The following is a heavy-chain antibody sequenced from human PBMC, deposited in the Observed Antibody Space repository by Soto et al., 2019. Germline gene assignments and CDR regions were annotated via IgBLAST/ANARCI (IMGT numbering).Heavy chain of an antibody. V-gene: IGHV3-23*01. CDR3: AKTGDSLYDSSGLKFRYYFDD. CDR1: GFTFSSYA. J-gene: IGHJ4*02. Sequence: PGGSLRLSCAASGFTFSSYAMSWVRQAPGKGLEWVSAISGSGGSTYYADSVKGRFTISRDNSKNTLYLQMNSLRAEDTAVYYCAKTGDSLYDSSGLKFRYYFDDWGQGTLVTVSS. D-gene: IGHD3-22*01. CDR2: ISGSGGST.